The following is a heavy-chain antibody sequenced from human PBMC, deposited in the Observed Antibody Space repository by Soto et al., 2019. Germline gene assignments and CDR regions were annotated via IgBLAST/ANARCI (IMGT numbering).Heavy chain of an antibody. CDR2: ISPSGDST. Sequence: GGSLRLSCEASGFIFSTYSMTWVRQAPGKGLGWVAAISPSGDSTYYAASGKGRFTISRDNSKNTVFLQKYSLSADDTALYYCVKEPDVWGQGKSVTVSS. CDR1: GFIFSTYS. J-gene: IGHJ6*02. CDR3: VKEPDV. V-gene: IGHV3-23*01.